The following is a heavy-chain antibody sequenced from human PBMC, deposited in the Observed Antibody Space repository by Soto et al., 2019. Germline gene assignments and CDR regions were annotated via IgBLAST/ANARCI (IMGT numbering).Heavy chain of an antibody. D-gene: IGHD2-15*01. Sequence: EVQLLESGGGLVQPGGSLRLSCAASGFTFSSYAMSWVRQAPGKGLEWVSAISGSGGSTYYADSVKGRFTISRDNSKKTLHLLKNRLKAEHTAVYYCAKGPQVVVVAAPVDIWGQGTMVTVAS. J-gene: IGHJ3*02. CDR3: AKGPQVVVVAAPVDI. V-gene: IGHV3-23*01. CDR2: ISGSGGST. CDR1: GFTFSSYA.